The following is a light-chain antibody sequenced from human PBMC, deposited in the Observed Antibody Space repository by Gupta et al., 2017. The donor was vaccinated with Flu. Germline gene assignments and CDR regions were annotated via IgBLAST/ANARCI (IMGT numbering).Light chain of an antibody. J-gene: IGKJ2*01. CDR2: MAS. Sequence: DTVMTQSPLSMPVTHGEMTTISCRSSQSLRHSNGYNYLDWYLQKPGQSQQLLIYMASNRAYGVPDRFSGSGSGTDFTLEISRVGAEDVGVYYCKQALQTPYTFGQGTKVEI. CDR3: KQALQTPYT. V-gene: IGKV2-28*01. CDR1: QSLRHSNGYNY.